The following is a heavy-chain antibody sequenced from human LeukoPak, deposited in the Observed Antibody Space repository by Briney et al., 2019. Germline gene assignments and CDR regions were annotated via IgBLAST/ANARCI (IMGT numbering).Heavy chain of an antibody. CDR1: GFTFSSYG. Sequence: GGSLRLSCAASGFTFSSYGMHWVRQAPGKGLEWVAVIWYDGSRKYYGESVKGRFTISRDNSKNTLYLQMNSLRAEDTTVYYCARDPTAYYDSSGYYLNTIDFWGQGTLVTVSS. J-gene: IGHJ4*02. D-gene: IGHD3-22*01. CDR3: ARDPTAYYDSSGYYLNTIDF. CDR2: IWYDGSRK. V-gene: IGHV3-33*01.